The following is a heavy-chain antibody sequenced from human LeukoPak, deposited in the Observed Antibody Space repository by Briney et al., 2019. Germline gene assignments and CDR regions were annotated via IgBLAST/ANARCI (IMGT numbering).Heavy chain of an antibody. CDR1: GYNFTNYW. J-gene: IGHJ5*02. D-gene: IGHD6-19*01. CDR2: IFPGDSDT. Sequence: GESLMISCKCSGYNFTNYWIGWLRQMPGQGVEWMGIIFPGDSDTRYGPSFRGHVTISADTSTSTAYLQWTGLEASDTAMYYCARHRAVFPFDPWGQGTLVTVSS. CDR3: ARHRAVFPFDP. V-gene: IGHV5-51*01.